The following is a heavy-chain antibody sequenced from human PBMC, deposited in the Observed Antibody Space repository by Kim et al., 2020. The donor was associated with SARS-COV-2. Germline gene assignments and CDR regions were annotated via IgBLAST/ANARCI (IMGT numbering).Heavy chain of an antibody. CDR1: GFTFDDYA. D-gene: IGHD3-22*01. Sequence: GGSLRLSCAASGFTFDDYAMHWVRQAPGKGLEWVSGISWNSGRIGYADSVKGRFIISRDNAKNSLYLEMNSLRAEDTALYYCAKDPQYYDSSGYFDDWGRGTLVTVSS. CDR2: ISWNSGRI. CDR3: AKDPQYYDSSGYFDD. V-gene: IGHV3-9*01. J-gene: IGHJ4*02.